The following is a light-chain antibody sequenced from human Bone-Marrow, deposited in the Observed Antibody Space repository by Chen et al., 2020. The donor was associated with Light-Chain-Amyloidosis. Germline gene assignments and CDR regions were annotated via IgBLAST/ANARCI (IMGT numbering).Light chain of an antibody. V-gene: IGKV1-5*03. CDR3: QQYNTYPWT. CDR1: QSIGTW. CDR2: KAS. Sequence: IQMTQSPSTLSASVRDRVTLTCRASQSIGTWLAWYQQIPGKAPKLLIYKASSLESGVPSRFSGSGSGTEFTLTISSLQPDDFAPYYCQQYNTYPWTFGQGTKVEIK. J-gene: IGKJ1*01.